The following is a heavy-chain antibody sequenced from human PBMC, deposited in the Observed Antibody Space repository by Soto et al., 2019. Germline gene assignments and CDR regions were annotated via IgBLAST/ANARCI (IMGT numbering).Heavy chain of an antibody. CDR3: ARTMVYASYNWFDP. V-gene: IGHV4-34*01. D-gene: IGHD2-8*01. Sequence: PSETLSLTCSVYVGSFSGYYWSWIRQPPGKGLEWIGEINHSGSTNYNPSLKSRVTISVDTSKNQFSLKLSSVTAADTAVYYCARTMVYASYNWFDPWGQGTLVTVS. CDR2: INHSGST. J-gene: IGHJ5*02. CDR1: VGSFSGYY.